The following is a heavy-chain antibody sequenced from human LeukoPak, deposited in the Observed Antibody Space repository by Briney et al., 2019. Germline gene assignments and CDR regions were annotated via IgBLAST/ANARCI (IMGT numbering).Heavy chain of an antibody. CDR1: GFTFSSYW. Sequence: GGSLRLSCAASGFTFSSYWMHWARQAPGKGLLWVSRINSDGSTTSYADSVKGPFTISRDNAKNTLYLQMNSLRAEDTAVYYCARGYCSGGRCYGAFDIWGQGTMVTVSS. J-gene: IGHJ3*02. V-gene: IGHV3-74*01. D-gene: IGHD2-15*01. CDR2: INSDGSTT. CDR3: ARGYCSGGRCYGAFDI.